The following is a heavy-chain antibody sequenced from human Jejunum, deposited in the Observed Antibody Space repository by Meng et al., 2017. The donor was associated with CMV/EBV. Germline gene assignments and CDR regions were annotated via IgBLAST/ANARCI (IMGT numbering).Heavy chain of an antibody. J-gene: IGHJ4*02. Sequence: SVFAFRSYWMNWVRQAPGKGLGWVSRLSSDGSITAYAGFVKGRFTISRDNAKNTLHLQMDSLRAEDTAVYYCARVSVGASYYFDYWGPGTLVTVSS. CDR2: LSSDGSIT. D-gene: IGHD1-26*01. CDR1: VFAFRSYW. V-gene: IGHV3-74*01. CDR3: ARVSVGASYYFDY.